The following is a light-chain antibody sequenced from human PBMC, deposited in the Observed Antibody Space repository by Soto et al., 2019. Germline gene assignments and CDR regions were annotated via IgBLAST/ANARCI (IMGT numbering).Light chain of an antibody. V-gene: IGLV2-11*01. Sequence: QSALTQPRSVSGSPGQSVTISCTGTSSAVGDYNYVSWYQQHPGKAPKLMISDVNKRPSGVPDRFSGSKSGNTASLTISGLKADDEADYYCCSYAGSYTYVFGAGTKLTVL. CDR1: SSAVGDYNY. CDR2: DVN. CDR3: CSYAGSYTYV. J-gene: IGLJ1*01.